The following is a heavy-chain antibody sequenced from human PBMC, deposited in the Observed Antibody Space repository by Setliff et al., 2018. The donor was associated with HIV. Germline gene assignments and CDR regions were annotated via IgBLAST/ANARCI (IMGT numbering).Heavy chain of an antibody. V-gene: IGHV4-59*08. CDR2: INYRGNT. D-gene: IGHD6-6*01. CDR1: YGSINNHY. Sequence: PSETLSLTCSIFYGSINNHYWTWIRQPPGKGLEWIGYINYRGNTYYNPSVKSRVTISMDTSKNQFSLKLSSVTAADTAVYYCARHVGYSSSSLDYWGQGTLVTVSS. J-gene: IGHJ4*02. CDR3: ARHVGYSSSSLDY.